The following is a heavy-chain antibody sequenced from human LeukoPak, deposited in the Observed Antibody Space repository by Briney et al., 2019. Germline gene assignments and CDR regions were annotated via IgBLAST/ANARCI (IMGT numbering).Heavy chain of an antibody. D-gene: IGHD4-17*01. CDR3: ARDAMPTVTPTYYYYYYGMDV. CDR2: INAGNGNT. V-gene: IGHV1-3*01. Sequence: ASVKVSCKASGYTFTSYAMHWVRQAPGQRLEWMGWINAGNGNTKYSQKFQGRVTITRDTSASTAYMELSSLRSEDTAVYYCARDAMPTVTPTYYYYYYGMDVWGQGTTVTVSS. CDR1: GYTFTSYA. J-gene: IGHJ6*02.